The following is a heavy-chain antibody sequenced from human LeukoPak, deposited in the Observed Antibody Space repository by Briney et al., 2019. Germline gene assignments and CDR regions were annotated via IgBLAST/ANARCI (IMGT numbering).Heavy chain of an antibody. J-gene: IGHJ4*02. Sequence: SSETLSLTCTVSGGSISSYYWSWIRQPPGKGLEWIGYIYYSGSTNYNPSLKSRVTISIDTSKNQFSLKLSSVTAADTAVYYCARVHQVAVGYWGQGTLVTVSS. CDR3: ARVHQVAVGY. V-gene: IGHV4-59*01. CDR2: IYYSGST. D-gene: IGHD6-19*01. CDR1: GGSISSYY.